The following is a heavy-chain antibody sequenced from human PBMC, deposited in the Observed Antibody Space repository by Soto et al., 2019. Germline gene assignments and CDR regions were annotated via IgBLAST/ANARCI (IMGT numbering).Heavy chain of an antibody. Sequence: SEPLSLTCTVSGGSMSSHYWTWLRQPPGKGLEWIGYISYSGSTYYNPSLKSRVTISADTSRNQFSLKLSSVIAADTAVYYCARADPDASVGYWGQGTLVTVSS. J-gene: IGHJ4*02. D-gene: IGHD3-16*01. CDR2: ISYSGST. CDR1: GGSMSSHY. CDR3: ARADPDASVGY. V-gene: IGHV4-59*11.